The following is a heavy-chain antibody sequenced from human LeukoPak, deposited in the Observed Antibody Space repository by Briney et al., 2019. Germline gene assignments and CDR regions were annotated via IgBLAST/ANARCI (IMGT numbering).Heavy chain of an antibody. D-gene: IGHD3-22*01. CDR3: AKDSYDRSGYYYYYFAY. J-gene: IGHJ4*02. V-gene: IGHV3-30*18. Sequence: GGSLRLSCAASGFTFSSSGMHWVRQAPGKGLEWVAVISYDGSNKYYADSVKGLFTISRDNSKNTLYLQMNSLRAGDTAVYYCAKDSYDRSGYYYYYFAYWGQGTQVTVSS. CDR2: ISYDGSNK. CDR1: GFTFSSSG.